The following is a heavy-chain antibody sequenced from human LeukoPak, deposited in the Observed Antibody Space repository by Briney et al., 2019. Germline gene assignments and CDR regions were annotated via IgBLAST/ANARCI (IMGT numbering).Heavy chain of an antibody. V-gene: IGHV1-69*04. Sequence: ASVKVSCKASGGTFSSYAISWVRQAPGQGLEWMGRIIPILGIANYAQKFQGRVTITADKSTSTAYMELSSLRSEDTAVYYCAADYGSGSPTDYWGQGTLVTVSS. CDR1: GGTFSSYA. D-gene: IGHD3-10*01. J-gene: IGHJ4*02. CDR2: IIPILGIA. CDR3: AADYGSGSPTDY.